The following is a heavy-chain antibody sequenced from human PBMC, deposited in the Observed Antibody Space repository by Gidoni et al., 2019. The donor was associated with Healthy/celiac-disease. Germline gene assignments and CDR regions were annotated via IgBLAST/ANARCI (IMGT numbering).Heavy chain of an antibody. CDR3: ASSVARGWFRELLPAHFDY. CDR1: GGSISSSSYY. Sequence: QLQLQESGPGLVKPSETLSLTCTVSGGSISSSSYYWGWIRQPPGKGLEWIGSIYYSGSTYYNPSLKSRVTISVDTSKNQFSLKLSSVTAADTAVYYCASSVARGWFRELLPAHFDYWGQGTLVTVSS. D-gene: IGHD3-10*01. V-gene: IGHV4-39*01. CDR2: IYYSGST. J-gene: IGHJ4*02.